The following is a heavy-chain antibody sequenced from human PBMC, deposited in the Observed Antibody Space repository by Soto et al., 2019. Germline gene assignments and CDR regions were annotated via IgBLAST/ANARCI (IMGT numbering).Heavy chain of an antibody. Sequence: GGSLRLSCAASGFTFSSYSMNWVRQAPGTGLEWVSSISSRSSYIYQADSLKGRFTISRDNARNSLYLQMNSLRAEDTAVYYCARGDYQFVEYSTSSGDYGMDVWGQGTTVTVSS. CDR2: ISSRSSYI. V-gene: IGHV3-21*01. CDR1: GFTFSSYS. D-gene: IGHD6-6*01. CDR3: ARGDYQFVEYSTSSGDYGMDV. J-gene: IGHJ6*02.